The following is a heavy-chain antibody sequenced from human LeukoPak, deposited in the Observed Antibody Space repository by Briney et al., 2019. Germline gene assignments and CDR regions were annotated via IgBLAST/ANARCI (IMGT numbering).Heavy chain of an antibody. V-gene: IGHV5-51*01. CDR2: IYPGDSDT. Sequence: GESLQISCKGSGSSFTSYWIGWVRQMPGKGLEWMGIIYPGDSDTRYSPSFQGQVTISADKSISTAYLQWSSLKASDTAMYYCARLVGGIAVAGVFDYWGQGTLVTVSS. CDR3: ARLVGGIAVAGVFDY. D-gene: IGHD6-19*01. CDR1: GSSFTSYW. J-gene: IGHJ4*02.